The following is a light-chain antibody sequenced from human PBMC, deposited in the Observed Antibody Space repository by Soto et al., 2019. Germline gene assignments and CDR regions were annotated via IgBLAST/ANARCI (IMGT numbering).Light chain of an antibody. CDR2: AAF. CDR3: QKYNSAPRT. CDR1: QGISNY. J-gene: IGKJ1*01. V-gene: IGKV1-27*01. Sequence: DIQMTQSPSSLSASVGDRVTITCRASQGISNYLAWYQQKPGKGPKLLIYAAFTSQSGVPSRFSGSGSGTDFTITISSLQPEDVATYYCQKYNSAPRTFGQGTKVEIK.